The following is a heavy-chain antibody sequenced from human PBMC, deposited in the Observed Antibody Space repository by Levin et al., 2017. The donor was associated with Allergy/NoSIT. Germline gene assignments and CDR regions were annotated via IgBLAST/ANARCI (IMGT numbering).Heavy chain of an antibody. V-gene: IGHV1-3*04. CDR1: GYTFTTYA. CDR3: ARRYSSGWYAGHDY. CDR2: INTDNGNT. D-gene: IGHD6-19*01. Sequence: GESLKISCKASGYTFTTYAMHWVRQAPGQRLEWMGWINTDNGNTKYSQKFQGRVTITRDRSASTAYMELSSLRSEDTAVYYCARRYSSGWYAGHDYWGQGTLVTVSS. J-gene: IGHJ4*02.